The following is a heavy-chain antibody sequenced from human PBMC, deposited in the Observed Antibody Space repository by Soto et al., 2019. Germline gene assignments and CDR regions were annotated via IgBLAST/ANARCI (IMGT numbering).Heavy chain of an antibody. CDR1: GCTFTSYA. D-gene: IGHD2-21*02. J-gene: IGHJ6*02. Sequence: SVKVSCKASGCTFTSYAINWVRQAPGQGLEWMGGIIPIFGTTNYAQKFQGRVTITADTSTSTAYMELSSLRSEDTAVYYCARDQGLETCGGDCYSGDYYDGMDDWGQGTTVTVSS. CDR3: ARDQGLETCGGDCYSGDYYDGMDD. CDR2: IIPIFGTT. V-gene: IGHV1-69*06.